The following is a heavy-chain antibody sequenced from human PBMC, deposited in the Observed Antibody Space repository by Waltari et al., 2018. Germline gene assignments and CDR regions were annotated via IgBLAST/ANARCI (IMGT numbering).Heavy chain of an antibody. CDR3: ARVVSFWSGYYTRSKVYYFDY. CDR2: IYYSGST. Sequence: QEQLQESGPGLVKPSETLSLTCTVSGGSISSYYWRWIRQPPGTGLEWIGYIYYSGSTNYNPSLKSRDTISVDTSKNQFSLKLISVTAADTAVYYCARVVSFWSGYYTRSKVYYFDYWGQGTLVTVSS. CDR1: GGSISSYY. J-gene: IGHJ4*02. V-gene: IGHV4-59*01. D-gene: IGHD3-3*01.